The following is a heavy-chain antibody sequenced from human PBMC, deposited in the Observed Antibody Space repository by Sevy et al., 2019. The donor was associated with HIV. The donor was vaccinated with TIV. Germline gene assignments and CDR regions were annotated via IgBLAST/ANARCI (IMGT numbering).Heavy chain of an antibody. Sequence: GGSLRLSCAASGFTFSSYWMSWVRHAPGKGLEWVANIKQDGSEKYYVDSVKGRFTISRDNAKNSLYLQMNSLRAEDTAVYYCAREGEGYSYGYYFDYWGQGTLVTVSS. CDR3: AREGEGYSYGYYFDY. J-gene: IGHJ4*02. D-gene: IGHD5-18*01. CDR1: GFTFSSYW. V-gene: IGHV3-7*01. CDR2: IKQDGSEK.